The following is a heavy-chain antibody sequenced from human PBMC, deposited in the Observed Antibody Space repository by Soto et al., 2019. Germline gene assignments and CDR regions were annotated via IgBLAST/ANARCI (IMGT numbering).Heavy chain of an antibody. CDR2: IIPILGIA. Sequence: SVKVSCKASGGTFSSYTISWVRQAPGQGLEWMGRIIPILGIANYAQKFQGRVTITADKSTSTAYMELSSLRSEDTAVYYCARSARYCSSTSCYEGRYGMDVWGQGTTVTVSS. V-gene: IGHV1-69*02. CDR3: ARSARYCSSTSCYEGRYGMDV. D-gene: IGHD2-2*01. J-gene: IGHJ6*02. CDR1: GGTFSSYT.